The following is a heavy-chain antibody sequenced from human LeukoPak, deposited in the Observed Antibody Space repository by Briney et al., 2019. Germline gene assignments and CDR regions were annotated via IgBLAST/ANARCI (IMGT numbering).Heavy chain of an antibody. J-gene: IGHJ4*02. CDR2: ISSSSSYI. V-gene: IGHV3-21*01. Sequence: GGSLRLSCAASGSTFSSYSMNWVRQAPGKGLEWVSSISSSSSYIYYADSVKGRFTISRDNAKNSLYLQMNSLRAEDTAVYYCARDRVPPDTYYYDSSGYVDYWGQGTLVTVSS. CDR3: ARDRVPPDTYYYDSSGYVDY. D-gene: IGHD3-22*01. CDR1: GSTFSSYS.